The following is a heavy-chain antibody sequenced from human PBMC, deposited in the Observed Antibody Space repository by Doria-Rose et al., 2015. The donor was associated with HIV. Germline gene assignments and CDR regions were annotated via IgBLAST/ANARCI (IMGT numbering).Heavy chain of an antibody. CDR1: GVSLSSPRMG. CDR2: MFAYDER. V-gene: IGHV2-26*01. Sequence: QVQLVQSGPVLVKPTETLTLTCTVSGVSLSSPRMGVGWIRQPPGKALEWLANMFAYDERSYKTSLKSRLTISRGTSKSQVVLTMTVMDPVDTATYYCARIKSSRWYHKYYFDFWGQGTLVIVSA. D-gene: IGHD6-13*01. J-gene: IGHJ4*02. CDR3: ARIKSSRWYHKYYFDF.